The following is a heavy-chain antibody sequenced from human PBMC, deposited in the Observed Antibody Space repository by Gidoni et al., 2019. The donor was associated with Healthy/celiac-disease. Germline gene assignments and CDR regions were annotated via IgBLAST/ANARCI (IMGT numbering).Heavy chain of an antibody. Sequence: EVQLVEPGRGFVPRGASLRLTCSASGFPLRGSAMHCVRQASGKGLEWVGRMRSNANIYATAYAASVNARFTISRDASKTTAYLQTNSLKTEDTAVYYCTTYSGSGSYYNYPAYYFDYWGQETLVTVSS. V-gene: IGHV3-73*02. CDR1: GFPLRGSA. D-gene: IGHD3-10*01. CDR2: MRSNANIYAT. CDR3: TTYSGSGSYYNYPAYYFDY. J-gene: IGHJ4*02.